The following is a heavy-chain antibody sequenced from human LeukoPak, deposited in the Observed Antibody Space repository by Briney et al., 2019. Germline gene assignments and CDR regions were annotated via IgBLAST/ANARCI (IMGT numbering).Heavy chain of an antibody. Sequence: SETLSLTCTVSGGSISGSSYYWGWLRQPPGKGLERLGSIYCRGSTYYNPSLKSRVTISVDTSKNQFSLKLSSVTAADTAVYYCASTGYYYDSSGPRDGMDVWGQGTTVSVSS. CDR2: IYCRGST. D-gene: IGHD3-22*01. CDR1: GGSISGSSYY. J-gene: IGHJ6*02. CDR3: ASTGYYYDSSGPRDGMDV. V-gene: IGHV4-39*01.